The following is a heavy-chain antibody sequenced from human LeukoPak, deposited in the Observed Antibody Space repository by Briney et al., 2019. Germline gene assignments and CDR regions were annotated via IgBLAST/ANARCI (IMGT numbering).Heavy chain of an antibody. Sequence: SETLSLTCTVSGGSISSYYWSWIRQPPGKGLEWIGYIYYSGSTNYNPSLKSRVTISVDTSKNQFSLKLSSVTAADTAVYYCARDGPGVRGVIIKARGYFDLWGRGTLVTVSS. J-gene: IGHJ2*01. CDR2: IYYSGST. V-gene: IGHV4-59*01. CDR1: GGSISSYY. D-gene: IGHD3-10*01. CDR3: ARDGPGVRGVIIKARGYFDL.